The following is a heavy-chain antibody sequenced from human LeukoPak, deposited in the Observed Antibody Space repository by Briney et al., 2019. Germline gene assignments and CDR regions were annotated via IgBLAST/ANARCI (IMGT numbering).Heavy chain of an antibody. J-gene: IGHJ3*02. CDR1: GYTFTGCY. CDR2: INPNSGGT. Sequence: GASVKVSCKASGYTFTGCYMHWVRQDPGQGLEWMGWINPNSGGTNYTQKFQGRVTMTRETSISTTYMELSRLTSDDTAVYYCARDPLYSTDHHRDALDIWGQGTMVTATS. V-gene: IGHV1-2*02. D-gene: IGHD6-13*01. CDR3: ARDPLYSTDHHRDALDI.